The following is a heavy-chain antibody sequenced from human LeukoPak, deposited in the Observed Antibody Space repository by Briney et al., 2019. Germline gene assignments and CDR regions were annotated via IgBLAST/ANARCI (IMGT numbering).Heavy chain of an antibody. Sequence: ASVKVSCKASGYTFTKYDITWVRQAPGQGREGMGWISAYNGNTNYAQKFQGRVTMTTDTSTSTAYMELRSLRSDDTAVYYCAREAVAGAFLEYWGQGTLVTVSS. CDR1: GYTFTKYD. J-gene: IGHJ4*02. CDR2: ISAYNGNT. D-gene: IGHD6-19*01. CDR3: AREAVAGAFLEY. V-gene: IGHV1-18*01.